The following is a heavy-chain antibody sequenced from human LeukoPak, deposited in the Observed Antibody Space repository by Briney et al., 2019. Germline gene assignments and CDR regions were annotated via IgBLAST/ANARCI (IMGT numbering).Heavy chain of an antibody. CDR2: INPNSGGT. V-gene: IGHV1-2*02. D-gene: IGHD3-22*01. CDR1: GYTFTGYY. Sequence: ASVKVSCKASGYTFTGYYMHWVRQAPGQGLEWMGWINPNSGGTNYAQKFQGRVTMTRDTSISTAYMELSRLRSDDTAVYYCARGDITMIVVFDYWGQGILVTVSS. J-gene: IGHJ4*02. CDR3: ARGDITMIVVFDY.